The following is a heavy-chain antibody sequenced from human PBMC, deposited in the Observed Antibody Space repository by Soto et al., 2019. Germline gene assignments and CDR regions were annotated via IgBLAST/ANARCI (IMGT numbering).Heavy chain of an antibody. D-gene: IGHD3-16*02. V-gene: IGHV3-23*01. J-gene: IGHJ4*02. CDR3: AKDFWEDIGY. CDR2: ISGSGGST. CDR1: GFTFNNYA. Sequence: EVQLLVSGGGFVQPGGSLRLFCAASGFTFNNYAMSWVRQAPGKGLEWVSGISGSGGSTYYADSVRGRFTISRDNSKNTLYPQMNSLRAEDTAVYYCAKDFWEDIGYWGQGTLVTVSS.